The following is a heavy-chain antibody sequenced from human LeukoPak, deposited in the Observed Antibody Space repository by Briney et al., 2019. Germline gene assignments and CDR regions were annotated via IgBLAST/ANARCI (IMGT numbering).Heavy chain of an antibody. CDR3: ARVSYSGGVY. CDR1: EFSFSSYE. J-gene: IGHJ4*02. CDR2: ISSSGSPI. D-gene: IGHD6-25*01. Sequence: GGSLRLSCTASEFSFSSYEINWVRQAPGKGLEWVSYISSSGSPIFYADSVKGRFTISRDNAKNSVYLQLNSLRAEGTAVYYCARVSYSGGVYWGQGTLVTVSS. V-gene: IGHV3-48*03.